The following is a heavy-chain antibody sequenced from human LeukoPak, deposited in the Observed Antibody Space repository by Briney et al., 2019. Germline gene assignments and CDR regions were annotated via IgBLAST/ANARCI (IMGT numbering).Heavy chain of an antibody. J-gene: IGHJ4*02. D-gene: IGHD2-15*01. V-gene: IGHV1-24*01. CDR1: EYTLSKLS. CDR3: ATGVRYCSGGSCHAWFDY. Sequence: GASVKVSCKVSEYTLSKLSIHWVRQPPGKGLEWMGGFNPEEGETIYAQRFQGRVIMTEDTSSDTAYLELSSLRSDDTAVYYCATGVRYCSGGSCHAWFDYWGQGTLVTVSS. CDR2: FNPEEGET.